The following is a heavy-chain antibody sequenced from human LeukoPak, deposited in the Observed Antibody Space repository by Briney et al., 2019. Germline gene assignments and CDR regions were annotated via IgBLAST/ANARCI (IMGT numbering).Heavy chain of an antibody. CDR3: ARAGVVVAAVDY. CDR2: IKQDGSEK. CDR1: GFSLGDYW. D-gene: IGHD2-15*01. Sequence: PGGSLRLSCAASGFSLGDYWMSWVRQAPGKGLEWVANIKQDGSEKYYVDSVKGRFTISRDNAKNSLYLQMNSLRAEDTAVYYCARAGVVVAAVDYWGQGTLVTVSS. V-gene: IGHV3-7*01. J-gene: IGHJ4*02.